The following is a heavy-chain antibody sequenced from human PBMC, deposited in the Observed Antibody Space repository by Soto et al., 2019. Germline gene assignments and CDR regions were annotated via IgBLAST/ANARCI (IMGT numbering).Heavy chain of an antibody. CDR3: AVTYYDILTGYYPLRR. CDR1: GGSISSSSYY. D-gene: IGHD3-9*01. J-gene: IGHJ4*02. Sequence: QLQLQESGPGLVKPSETLSLTCTVSGGSISSSSYYWGWIRQPPGKGLEWIGSIFYSGSTYYNPSLKSRVTISVDTSKNQFPLKLCSVTAADTAVYYCAVTYYDILTGYYPLRRWGQGTLVTVSS. CDR2: IFYSGST. V-gene: IGHV4-39*01.